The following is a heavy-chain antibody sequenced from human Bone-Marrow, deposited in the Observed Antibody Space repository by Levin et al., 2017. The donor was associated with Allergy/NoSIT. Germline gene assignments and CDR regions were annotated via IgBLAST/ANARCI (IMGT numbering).Heavy chain of an antibody. V-gene: IGHV3-21*01. J-gene: IGHJ5*02. D-gene: IGHD1-26*01. CDR1: GFTFSTYT. Sequence: PGGSLRLSCAASGFTFSTYTMNWVRQAPGKGLDWVSSITSSSSYIYYADSVKGRFTISRDNAKNSLYLQMNSLRVEDTAVYYCARGLGYSGLPWGQGTLVTVSS. CDR2: ITSSSSYI. CDR3: ARGLGYSGLP.